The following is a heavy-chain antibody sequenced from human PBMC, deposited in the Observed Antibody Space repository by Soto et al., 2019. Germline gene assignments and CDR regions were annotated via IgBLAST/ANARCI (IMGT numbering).Heavy chain of an antibody. J-gene: IGHJ6*02. CDR3: AKEFFVLFPTPLTPDYIFSPSEV. CDR2: IIPRSATS. V-gene: IGHV1-69*13. Sequence: ASVKVSCKASGDTFSTYTITWIRQAPGQGLEWMGGIIPRSATSKYAQKFQGRVTITADESTSTVYMELSTLRPEDTAVYYCAKEFFVLFPTPLTPDYIFSPSEVWGQGTPAT. CDR1: GDTFSTYT. D-gene: IGHD4-4*01.